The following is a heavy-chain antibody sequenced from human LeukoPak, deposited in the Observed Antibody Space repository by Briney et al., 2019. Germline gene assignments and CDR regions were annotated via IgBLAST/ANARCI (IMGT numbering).Heavy chain of an antibody. CDR2: ISGGST. D-gene: IGHD1-1*01. V-gene: IGHV3-38-3*01. J-gene: IGHJ4*02. CDR1: GFTVSSNE. CDR3: AKDYKSSTLAPDY. Sequence: GGSLRLSCAASGFTVSSNEMSWVRQAPGKGLEWVSSISGGSTYYADSRKGRFTISRDNSKNTLHLQMNSLRAEDTAVYYCAKDYKSSTLAPDYWGQGTLVTVSS.